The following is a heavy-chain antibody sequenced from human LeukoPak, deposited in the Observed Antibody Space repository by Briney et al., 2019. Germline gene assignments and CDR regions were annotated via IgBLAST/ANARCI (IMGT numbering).Heavy chain of an antibody. CDR2: INPNSGGT. Sequence: ASVKVSCKASGYTFIGYYILWVRQAPGQGLEWMGWINPNSGGTHYGQRFQGRVTMTRDTSISTAYLDLSSLTSDDTAVYYCARDLPKTGYVGALGIWGQGTMVTVSS. V-gene: IGHV1-2*02. CDR1: GYTFIGYY. CDR3: ARDLPKTGYVGALGI. J-gene: IGHJ3*02. D-gene: IGHD5-12*01.